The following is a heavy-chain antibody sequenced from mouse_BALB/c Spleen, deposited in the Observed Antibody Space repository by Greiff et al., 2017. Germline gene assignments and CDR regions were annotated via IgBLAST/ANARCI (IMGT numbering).Heavy chain of an antibody. CDR2: IWSGGST. J-gene: IGHJ4*01. CDR1: GFSLTSYG. V-gene: IGHV2-4-1*01. CDR3: ARNYGSSYVYYAMDY. D-gene: IGHD1-1*01. Sequence: VQGVESGPGLVQPSQSLSITCTVSGFSLTSYGVHWVRQSPGKGLEWLGVIWSGGSTDYNAAFISRLSISKDNSKSQVFFKMNSLQADDTAIYYCARNYGSSYVYYAMDYWGQGTSVTVSS.